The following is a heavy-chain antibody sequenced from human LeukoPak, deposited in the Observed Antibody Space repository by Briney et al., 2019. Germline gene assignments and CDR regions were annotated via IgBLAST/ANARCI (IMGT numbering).Heavy chain of an antibody. CDR3: ARGSYGDYSFDY. CDR2: ISSSSSYI. V-gene: IGHV3-21*01. D-gene: IGHD4-17*01. J-gene: IGHJ4*02. Sequence: GGSLRLSCAASGFTFSSYSMNWVRQAPGKGLEWVSSISSSSSYIYYADSVKSRFTISRDNAKNSLYLQMNSLRAEDTAVYYCARGSYGDYSFDYWGQGTLVTVSS. CDR1: GFTFSSYS.